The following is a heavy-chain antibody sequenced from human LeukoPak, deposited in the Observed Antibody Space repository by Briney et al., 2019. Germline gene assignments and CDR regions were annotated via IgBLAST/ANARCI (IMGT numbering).Heavy chain of an antibody. CDR3: AKTHSSSWFLPDY. D-gene: IGHD6-13*01. CDR1: GFTFSSYG. Sequence: PGGSLRLSCAASGFTFSSYGMHWVRQAPGKGLEWVAFIWYGGNNKYYADSVKGRFTISRDNSKNTLYLQMNSLRAEDTAVYYCAKTHSSSWFLPDYWGQGTLVTVSS. J-gene: IGHJ4*02. CDR2: IWYGGNNK. V-gene: IGHV3-30*02.